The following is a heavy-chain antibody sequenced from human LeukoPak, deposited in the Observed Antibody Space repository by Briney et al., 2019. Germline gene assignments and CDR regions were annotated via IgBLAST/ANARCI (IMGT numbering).Heavy chain of an antibody. CDR1: GFTFSSYA. CDR3: AREGLRYFDWFSRPYGMDV. Sequence: GGSLRLSCAASGFTFSSYAMHGVRQAPGKGLEWVAVISYDGSNKYYADSVKGRFPISRENSKNTLYLQMNSLRAEDTAVYYCAREGLRYFDWFSRPYGMDVWGQGTTVTVSS. J-gene: IGHJ6*02. D-gene: IGHD3-9*01. CDR2: ISYDGSNK. V-gene: IGHV3-30*04.